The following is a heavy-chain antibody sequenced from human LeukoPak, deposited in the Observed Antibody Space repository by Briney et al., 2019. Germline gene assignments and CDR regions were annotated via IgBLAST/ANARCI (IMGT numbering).Heavy chain of an antibody. D-gene: IGHD2-2*01. J-gene: IGHJ4*02. CDR2: INHSGST. V-gene: IGHV4-34*01. CDR1: GGSLSGYY. Sequence: SETLSLTCAVYGGSLSGYYWSWIRQPPGKGLEWIGEINHSGSTYYNPSLKSRVTISVDTSKNQFSLKLSSVTAADTAVYYCARYCSSTSCLLDYWGQGTLVTVSS. CDR3: ARYCSSTSCLLDY.